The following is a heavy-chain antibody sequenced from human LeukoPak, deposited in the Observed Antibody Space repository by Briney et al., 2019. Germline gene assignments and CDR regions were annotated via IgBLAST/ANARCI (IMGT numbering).Heavy chain of an antibody. CDR2: IIPIFGTA. CDR3: ARDCSSTSCYAGLVDY. CDR1: GGTFSSYA. D-gene: IGHD2-2*01. V-gene: IGHV1-69*05. J-gene: IGHJ4*02. Sequence: SVKVSCKPSGGTFSSYAISWVRQAPGQGLEWMGRIIPIFGTANYAQKFQGRVTITTDESTSTAYMELSSLRSEDTAVYYCARDCSSTSCYAGLVDYWGQGTLVTVSS.